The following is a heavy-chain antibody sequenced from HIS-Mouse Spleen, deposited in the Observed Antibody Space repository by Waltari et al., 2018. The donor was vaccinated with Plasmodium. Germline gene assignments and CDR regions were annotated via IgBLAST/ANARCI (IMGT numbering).Heavy chain of an antibody. J-gene: IGHJ6*02. D-gene: IGHD6-6*01. Sequence: QVTLWESGPALVKPTQTLTMHCPFSGFSLSTSGMCVSWIRPPPGKALEWLARIDWDDDKYYSTSLKTRLTISKDTSKSQVVLTMTNMDPLDTATYYCARTTYSSSSAKYYYYGMDVWGQGTTVTVSS. CDR3: ARTTYSSSSAKYYYYGMDV. V-gene: IGHV2-70*15. CDR1: GFSLSTSGMC. CDR2: IDWDDDK.